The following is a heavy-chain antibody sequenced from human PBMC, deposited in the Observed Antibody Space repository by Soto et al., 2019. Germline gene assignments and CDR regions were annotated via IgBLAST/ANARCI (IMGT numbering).Heavy chain of an antibody. CDR3: ARDKGYGALDH. Sequence: QVHLVQSGAEVTKPGSSVKVSCRASGGTFSTYTISWVRQVPGQGLEWMGKIIPIVGGADYAQEFQGRVTITADISTSTAYMVLSSLRSEDTAVYFCARDKGYGALDHWGQGTLVTVSS. CDR1: GGTFSTYT. J-gene: IGHJ4*02. CDR2: IIPIVGGA. D-gene: IGHD4-17*01. V-gene: IGHV1-69*08.